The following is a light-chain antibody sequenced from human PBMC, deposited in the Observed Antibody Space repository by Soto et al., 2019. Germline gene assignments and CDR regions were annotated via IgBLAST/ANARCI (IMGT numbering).Light chain of an antibody. CDR2: DAS. CDR1: QSISSW. Sequence: DIQMTQSPSTLSASVGDRVTITCRASQSISSWLAWYQQKPGKAPKVLIYDASSLESGVPSRFSGSGSGTEFTLTISSLQPDDFATYYCQQYNNYLLTFGQGTKVETK. CDR3: QQYNNYLLT. V-gene: IGKV1-5*01. J-gene: IGKJ1*01.